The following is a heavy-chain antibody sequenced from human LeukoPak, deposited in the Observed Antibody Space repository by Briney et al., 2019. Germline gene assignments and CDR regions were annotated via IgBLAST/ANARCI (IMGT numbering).Heavy chain of an antibody. D-gene: IGHD2-2*02. CDR2: ISGSGGTT. CDR1: GFPFSTYT. Sequence: GGPLRLSCAASGFPFSTYTMNWARQARGKGVGWVTRISGSGGTTYNASCRKGRFTISRDNSKNTLYLQMNSLRAEDTAVYHCAKASRRHCPNTSCYTLDYWGQGTLVTVSS. J-gene: IGHJ4*02. CDR3: AKASRRHCPNTSCYTLDY. V-gene: IGHV3-23*01.